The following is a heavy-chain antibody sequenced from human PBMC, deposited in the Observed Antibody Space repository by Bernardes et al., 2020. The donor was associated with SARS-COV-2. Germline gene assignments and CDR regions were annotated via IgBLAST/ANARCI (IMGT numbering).Heavy chain of an antibody. CDR1: GYSITHYW. Sequence: SMNVSCEASGYSITHYWIAWVRQMPGTGLEWMGVIYPRDSDTRYSPSFQGHVTISADKSINTAYLQWSSLKASDTAIYYCATSNVAAADKYYFEYWGQGTQVTVSS. D-gene: IGHD6-13*01. CDR2: IYPRDSDT. J-gene: IGHJ4*02. V-gene: IGHV5-51*01. CDR3: ATSNVAAADKYYFEY.